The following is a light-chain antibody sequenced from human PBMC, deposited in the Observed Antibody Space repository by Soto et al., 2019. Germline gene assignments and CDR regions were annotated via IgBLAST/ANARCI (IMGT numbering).Light chain of an antibody. CDR2: EGS. V-gene: IGLV2-23*01. CDR1: ISDVGSYNL. J-gene: IGLJ1*01. CDR3: CSYAGSSTTYV. Sequence: ALAQPSSVSGAPGQSITISCTGTISDVGSYNLVSWYQQHPGKAPKLMIYEGSKRPSGVSNRFSGSKSGNTASLTISGLQAEDEADYYCCSYAGSSTTYVFGTGTKVTVL.